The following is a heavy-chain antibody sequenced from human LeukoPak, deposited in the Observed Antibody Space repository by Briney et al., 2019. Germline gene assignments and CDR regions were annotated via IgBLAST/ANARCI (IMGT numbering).Heavy chain of an antibody. V-gene: IGHV3-7*03. CDR2: IKQDGSEK. CDR1: GFTFSSYW. J-gene: IGHJ4*02. D-gene: IGHD3-10*01. Sequence: GGSLRLSCAASGFTFSSYWMSWVRQAPGKGLEWVANIKQDGSEKYYVDSVGGRFTISRDNAKNSLYLQMNSLRAEDTAVYYCARKAMVRGVIIWSLDYWGQGTLVTVSS. CDR3: ARKAMVRGVIIWSLDY.